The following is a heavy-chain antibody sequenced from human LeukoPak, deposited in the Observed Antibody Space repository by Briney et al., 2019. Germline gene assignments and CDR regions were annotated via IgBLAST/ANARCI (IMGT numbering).Heavy chain of an antibody. CDR1: GGSISSGGYY. V-gene: IGHV4-31*03. CDR2: IYYSGST. J-gene: IGHJ4*02. CDR3: AREPRITMVRGVIIGYFDY. Sequence: SETLSLTCTVSGGSISSGGYYWSWIRQHPGKGLEWIRYIYYSGSTYSNPSLKSRVTISVDTSKNQFSLKLSSVTAADTAVYYCAREPRITMVRGVIIGYFDYWGQGTLVTVSS. D-gene: IGHD3-10*01.